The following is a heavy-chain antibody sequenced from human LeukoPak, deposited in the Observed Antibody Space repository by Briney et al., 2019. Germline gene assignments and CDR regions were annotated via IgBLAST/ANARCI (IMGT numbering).Heavy chain of an antibody. CDR1: GVTLSDHH. CDR2: TRDRARSYRT. J-gene: IGHJ3*02. CDR3: ARDGGEGDNSAFDI. Sequence: GGPLRLSCAASGVTLSDHHVDWVRQAPGKGLEWVGRTRDRARSYRTQYAASVDGRFTISRDDSKNAVYLQMNSLKTEDTAVYYCARDGGEGDNSAFDIWGQGTVVTVSS. D-gene: IGHD3-16*01. V-gene: IGHV3-72*01.